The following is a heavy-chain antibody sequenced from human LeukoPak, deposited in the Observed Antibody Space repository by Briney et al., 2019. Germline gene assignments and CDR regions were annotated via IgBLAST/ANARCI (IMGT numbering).Heavy chain of an antibody. V-gene: IGHV1-46*01. Sequence: ASVTVSFKASGYTFTDYYMHWVRQAPGQGLEWMGIINPSGGSTRYAQKFQGRVTMTRDTSTSTVYMELSSLRSEDTAVYYCARNPVTTKYFDYWGQGTLVTVSS. CDR3: ARNPVTTKYFDY. CDR1: GYTFTDYY. CDR2: INPSGGST. J-gene: IGHJ4*02. D-gene: IGHD4-17*01.